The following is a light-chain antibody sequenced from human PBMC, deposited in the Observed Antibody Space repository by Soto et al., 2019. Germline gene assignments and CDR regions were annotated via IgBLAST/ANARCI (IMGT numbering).Light chain of an antibody. V-gene: IGLV2-8*01. Sequence: QSVLTQPPSASGSPGQSVTISCTGTSSDVGAYNSVSWYQQHPGKAPKLIIYEVFKRPSGVPDRFSGSKSGNTASLTVSGLQAEDEADYFCSSYAVTKGVFGGGTKVTVL. J-gene: IGLJ2*01. CDR2: EVF. CDR1: SSDVGAYNS. CDR3: SSYAVTKGV.